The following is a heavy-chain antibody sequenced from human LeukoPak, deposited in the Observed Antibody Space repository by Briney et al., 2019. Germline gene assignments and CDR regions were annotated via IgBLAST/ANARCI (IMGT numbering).Heavy chain of an antibody. J-gene: IGHJ4*02. CDR1: GFTFWNYA. Sequence: GGSLRLSCAASGFTFWNYAMTWVRQAPGKGLEWVSGISGSGGNTYYADSLKGRFTISRDNSKSTLFLQMNSLRAEDTAVYFCAKDIRDYEVLTGSGGIDYWGQGTLVTVDS. CDR2: ISGSGGNT. D-gene: IGHD3-9*01. V-gene: IGHV3-23*01. CDR3: AKDIRDYEVLTGSGGIDY.